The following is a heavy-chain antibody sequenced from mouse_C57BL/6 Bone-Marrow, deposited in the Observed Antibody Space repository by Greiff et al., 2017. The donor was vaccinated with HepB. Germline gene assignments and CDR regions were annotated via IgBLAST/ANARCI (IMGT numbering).Heavy chain of an antibody. CDR1: GYTFTSYW. D-gene: IGHD1-1*01. J-gene: IGHJ1*03. CDR3: ARGITTVPHWYFDV. Sequence: QVQLQQSGAELVMPGASVKLSCKASGYTFTSYWMHWVKQRPGQGLEWIGEIDPSDSYTNYNQKFKGKSTLTVDKSSSTAYMQLSSLTSEDSAVYYCARGITTVPHWYFDVWGTGTTVTVSS. V-gene: IGHV1-69*01. CDR2: IDPSDSYT.